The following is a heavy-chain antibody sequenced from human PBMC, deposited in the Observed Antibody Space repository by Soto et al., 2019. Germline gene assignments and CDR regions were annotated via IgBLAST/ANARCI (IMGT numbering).Heavy chain of an antibody. D-gene: IGHD2-21*01. V-gene: IGHV1-69*02. CDR3: ARAMTTLVIVPSL. Sequence: QAHLVQSGAAMKKPGSSVKVSCKASGEPFSRHTISWVRQAPGKRLEWMGRIVPVLGLPYYAQDFQGRVTITADKSTNTAYMELSSLRSEDTAVYYCARAMTTLVIVPSLWGQGTLVTVSS. J-gene: IGHJ4*02. CDR1: GEPFSRHT. CDR2: IVPVLGLP.